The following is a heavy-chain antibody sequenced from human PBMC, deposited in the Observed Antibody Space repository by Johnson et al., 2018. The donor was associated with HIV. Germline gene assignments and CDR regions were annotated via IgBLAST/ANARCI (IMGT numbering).Heavy chain of an antibody. D-gene: IGHD5-18*01. J-gene: IGHJ3*02. Sequence: VQLVESGGGLVQPGTSLRLSCAASGFTFDDHAMPWVRQAPGKGLVWVSGIIWNSGSIAYADSVKGRFTISRDNAKNSLYLQMNSLRAEDTALYYCAKDRFRVGTTMAESGAFDIWGQGTMVTVSS. V-gene: IGHV3-9*01. CDR3: AKDRFRVGTTMAESGAFDI. CDR2: IIWNSGSI. CDR1: GFTFDDHA.